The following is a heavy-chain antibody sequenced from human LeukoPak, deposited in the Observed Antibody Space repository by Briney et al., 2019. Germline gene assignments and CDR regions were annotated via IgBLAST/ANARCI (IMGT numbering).Heavy chain of an antibody. J-gene: IGHJ6*02. CDR1: GGSFSGYY. D-gene: IGHD5-18*01. Sequence: PSETLSLTCAVYGGSFSGYYWSWIRQPPGKGLEWIGEINHSGSTNYNPSLKSRVTISVHTSKNQFSLKLSSVTAADTAVYYCARGRGTAMVRGTGYYGMDVWGQGTTVTVSS. CDR3: ARGRGTAMVRGTGYYGMDV. CDR2: INHSGST. V-gene: IGHV4-34*01.